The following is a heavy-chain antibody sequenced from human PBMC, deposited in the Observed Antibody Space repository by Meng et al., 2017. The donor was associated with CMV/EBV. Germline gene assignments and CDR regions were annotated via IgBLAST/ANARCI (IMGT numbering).Heavy chain of an antibody. CDR2: INHSGST. CDR1: GGSFSGYY. J-gene: IGHJ4*02. D-gene: IGHD1-26*01. CDR3: ARGVGATGKADY. Sequence: QVRPPQLGARLLKPSATLSLTVAVYGGSFSGYYWSWIRQPPGKGLEWIGEINHSGSTNYNPSLKSRVTISVDTSKNQFSLKLSSVTAADTAVYYCARGVGATGKADYWGQGTLVTVSS. V-gene: IGHV4-34*01.